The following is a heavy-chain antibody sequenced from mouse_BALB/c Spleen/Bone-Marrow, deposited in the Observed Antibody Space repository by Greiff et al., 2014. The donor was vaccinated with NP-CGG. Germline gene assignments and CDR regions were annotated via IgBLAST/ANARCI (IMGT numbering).Heavy chain of an antibody. Sequence: QVQLQQPGAELARPGASVKLSCKASGYTFTSYWMQWVKQRPGQGLEWIGAIYPGDGDTRYTQKFKGKATLTADKSSSTAYMQLSSLASEYSAVYYCAKEGRGAYWGQGTLVTVSA. CDR3: AKEGRGAY. D-gene: IGHD3-3*01. CDR2: IYPGDGDT. V-gene: IGHV1-87*01. J-gene: IGHJ3*01. CDR1: GYTFTSYW.